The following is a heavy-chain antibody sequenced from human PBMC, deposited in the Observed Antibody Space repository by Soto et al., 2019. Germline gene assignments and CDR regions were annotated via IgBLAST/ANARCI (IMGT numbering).Heavy chain of an antibody. CDR3: ASLANYGTSSANFDY. Sequence: SETLSLTCAVSGGSISSSNWWSWVRQPPGKGLEWIGEIYHSGSTNYNPSLKSRVTISVDTSKNQFSLKLNSVIAADTAVYYCASLANYGTSSANFDYWGQGTLVTVSS. D-gene: IGHD4-17*01. CDR1: GGSISSSNW. J-gene: IGHJ4*02. V-gene: IGHV4-4*02. CDR2: IYHSGST.